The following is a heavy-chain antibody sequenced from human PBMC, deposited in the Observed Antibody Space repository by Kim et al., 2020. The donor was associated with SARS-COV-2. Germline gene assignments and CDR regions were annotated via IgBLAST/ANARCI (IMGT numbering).Heavy chain of an antibody. CDR3: VRDSWEREGRGSYAWY. Sequence: GGSLRLSCAASKFDFSVYWMSWVRQAAGKGLEWVANIKEDGKERNYVDSVKGRFTISRDNTRNSVYLQMNSLSVEDTAVYYCVRDSWEREGRGSYAWYWGQGTLVTVSS. CDR1: KFDFSVYW. V-gene: IGHV3-7*01. CDR2: IKEDGKER. D-gene: IGHD3-16*01. J-gene: IGHJ4*02.